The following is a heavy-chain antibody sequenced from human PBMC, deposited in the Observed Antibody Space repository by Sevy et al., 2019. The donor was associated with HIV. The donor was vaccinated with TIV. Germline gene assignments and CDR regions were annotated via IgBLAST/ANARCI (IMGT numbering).Heavy chain of an antibody. Sequence: GGSLRLSCAASGFTFDGYAMDWVRQAPGKGLEWVSGISWNSGSIGYADSVMGRFTISRDNARNSLYLQMNSLRTEDTALYYCAKDISGSYFYYFDHWGQGTLVTVSS. CDR3: AKDISGSYFYYFDH. CDR1: GFTFDGYA. D-gene: IGHD1-26*01. J-gene: IGHJ4*02. CDR2: ISWNSGSI. V-gene: IGHV3-9*01.